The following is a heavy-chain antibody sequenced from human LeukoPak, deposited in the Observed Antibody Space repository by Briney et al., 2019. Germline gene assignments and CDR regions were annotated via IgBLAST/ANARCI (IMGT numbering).Heavy chain of an antibody. J-gene: IGHJ3*02. CDR1: GYTFTSYG. D-gene: IGHD3-3*01. CDR2: ISPYNGNT. V-gene: IGHV1-18*01. Sequence: ASVKVSCKASGYTFTSYGISWVRQAPAQGLEWMGWISPYNGNTNYAQKLQGRVTMTTDTSTSTAYMELRSLRSDDTAVYYCATNIQEYYDFWSGFAFDIWGQGTMVTVSS. CDR3: ATNIQEYYDFWSGFAFDI.